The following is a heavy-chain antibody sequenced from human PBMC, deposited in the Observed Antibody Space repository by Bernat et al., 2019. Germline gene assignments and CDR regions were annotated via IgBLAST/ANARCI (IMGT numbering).Heavy chain of an antibody. CDR2: ISGSGGST. J-gene: IGHJ4*02. CDR3: AKEGLVRGEFDY. CDR1: GFTFSSYA. V-gene: IGHV3-23*01. D-gene: IGHD6-19*01. Sequence: EVQLLESGGGLVQPGGSLRLSCAASGFTFSSYAMSWVRQAPGKGLEWISAISGSGGSTYYADSVKGRFTISRDNAKNTLYLQMNSLRAEDTAVYYCAKEGLVRGEFDYWGQGTLVTVSS.